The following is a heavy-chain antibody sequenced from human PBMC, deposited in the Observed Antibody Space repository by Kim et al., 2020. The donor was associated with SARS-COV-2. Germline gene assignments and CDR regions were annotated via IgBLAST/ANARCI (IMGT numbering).Heavy chain of an antibody. V-gene: IGHV4-59*12. Sequence: SNPSPKRRVTISVDTSKNQLSLILSSVTAADTAVYYCARLDEWLISFYFDLWGQGTLVTVSS. CDR3: ARLDEWLISFYFDL. J-gene: IGHJ4*02. D-gene: IGHD6-19*01.